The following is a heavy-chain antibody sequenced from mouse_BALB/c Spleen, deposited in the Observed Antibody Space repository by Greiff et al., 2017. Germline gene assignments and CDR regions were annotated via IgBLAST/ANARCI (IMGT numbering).Heavy chain of an antibody. D-gene: IGHD1-1*01. V-gene: IGHV1-54*01. CDR1: GYAFTNYL. CDR2: INPGSGGT. J-gene: IGHJ3*01. CDR3: ASGYYGSSSTY. Sequence: QVHVKQSGAELVRPGTSVKVSCKASGYAFTNYLIEWVKQRPGQGLEWIGVINPGSGGTNYNEKFKGKATLTADKSSSTAYMQLSSLTSDDSAVYFCASGYYGSSSTYWGQGTLVTVSA.